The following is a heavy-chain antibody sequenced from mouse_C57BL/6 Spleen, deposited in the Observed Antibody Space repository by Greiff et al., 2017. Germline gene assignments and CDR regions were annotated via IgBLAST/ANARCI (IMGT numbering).Heavy chain of an antibody. J-gene: IGHJ3*01. V-gene: IGHV1-59*01. Sequence: QVQLQQPGAELVRPGTSVKLSCKASGYTFTSYWMHWVKQRPGQGLEWIGVIDPSDSYTNYNQKFKGKATLTVDTSSSTAYMQLSSLTSEDTAVYYCTTLGGNYGAYWGQGTLVTVSA. CDR1: GYTFTSYW. CDR2: IDPSDSYT. D-gene: IGHD2-1*01. CDR3: TTLGGNYGAY.